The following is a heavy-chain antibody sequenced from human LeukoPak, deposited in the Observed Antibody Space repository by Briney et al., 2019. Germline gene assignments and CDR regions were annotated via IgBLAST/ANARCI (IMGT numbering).Heavy chain of an antibody. CDR3: ARGSSYSSSSHFDY. D-gene: IGHD6-6*01. J-gene: IGHJ4*02. CDR1: GYTFIDYY. CDR2: INPKSGAT. Sequence: ASVKVSCKASGYTFIDYYIHWVRQAPGQGLEWMGWINPKSGATNYAQKFQGRVTMTRDTSISTAYMELSSLRSEDTAVYFCARGSSYSSSSHFDYWGQGTLVTVSS. V-gene: IGHV1-2*02.